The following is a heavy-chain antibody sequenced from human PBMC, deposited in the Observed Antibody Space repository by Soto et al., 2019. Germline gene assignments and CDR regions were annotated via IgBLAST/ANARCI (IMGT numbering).Heavy chain of an antibody. CDR2: INHSGST. Sequence: QVQLQQWGAGLLKPSETLSLTCAVYGGSFSGYYWSWIRQPPGKGLEWIGEINHSGSTNYNPSLKSRVPISVDTSKNQFSLKLSSVTAADTAVYYCARGAPGIAVAGNWFDPWGQGTLVTVSS. D-gene: IGHD6-19*01. CDR1: GGSFSGYY. J-gene: IGHJ5*02. V-gene: IGHV4-34*01. CDR3: ARGAPGIAVAGNWFDP.